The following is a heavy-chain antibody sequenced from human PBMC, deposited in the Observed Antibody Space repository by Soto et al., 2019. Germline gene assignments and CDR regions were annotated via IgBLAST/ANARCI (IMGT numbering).Heavy chain of an antibody. V-gene: IGHV4-34*01. Sequence: QVQLQQWGAGLLKPSETLSLTCAVYGGSFSGYYWSWIRQPPGKGLEWIGEINHSGSTNYNPSLRSRVTISVETSKNQFSLKLSSVTAADTAVYYCARVKGPHLPLPNVSGWYRYYYYGMDVWGQGTTVTVSS. J-gene: IGHJ6*02. D-gene: IGHD6-19*01. CDR3: ARVKGPHLPLPNVSGWYRYYYYGMDV. CDR1: GGSFSGYY. CDR2: INHSGST.